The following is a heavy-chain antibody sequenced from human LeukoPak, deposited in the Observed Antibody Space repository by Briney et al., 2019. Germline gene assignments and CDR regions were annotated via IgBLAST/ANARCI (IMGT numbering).Heavy chain of an antibody. J-gene: IGHJ4*02. V-gene: IGHV3-64*01. CDR1: GFTFSSYA. D-gene: IGHD6-19*01. CDR2: ISSNGGST. Sequence: GGSLRLSCVVSGFTFSSYAMHWVRQAPGKGLEYVSAISSNGGSTYYANSVKGRFTIFRDNSKNTLYLQMGSLRVEGMAVYYCARASSGWYGYWGQGTLVTVSS. CDR3: ARASSGWYGY.